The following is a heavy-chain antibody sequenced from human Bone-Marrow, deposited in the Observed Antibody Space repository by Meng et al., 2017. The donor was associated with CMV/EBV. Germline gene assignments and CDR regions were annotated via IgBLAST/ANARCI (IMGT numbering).Heavy chain of an antibody. CDR2: IRSKANSYAT. CDR1: GFTFSGSA. D-gene: IGHD1-7*01. Sequence: GGSLRLSCAASGFTFSGSAMHWVRQASGKGLEWVGRIRSKANSYATAYAASVKGRFTISRDDSKNTAYLQMNSLKTEDTAVYYCARGPLRTYGWFDPWGQGTLVTVSS. CDR3: ARGPLRTYGWFDP. J-gene: IGHJ5*02. V-gene: IGHV3-73*01.